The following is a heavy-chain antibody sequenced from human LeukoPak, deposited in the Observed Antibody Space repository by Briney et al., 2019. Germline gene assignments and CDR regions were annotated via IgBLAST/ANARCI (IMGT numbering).Heavy chain of an antibody. Sequence: SVKVSCKASGGTFSSYAISWVRQAPGQGLEWMGGIIPIFGTANYAQKFQGRVTITTDESTSTAYMELSSLGSEDTAVYYCARGAVVGHNYFDYWGQGTLVTVSS. D-gene: IGHD2-2*01. CDR2: IIPIFGTA. J-gene: IGHJ4*02. CDR1: GGTFSSYA. CDR3: ARGAVVGHNYFDY. V-gene: IGHV1-69*05.